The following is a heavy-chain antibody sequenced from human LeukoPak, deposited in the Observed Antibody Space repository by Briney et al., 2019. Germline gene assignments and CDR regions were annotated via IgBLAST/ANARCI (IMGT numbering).Heavy chain of an antibody. CDR1: GFTFNIYT. J-gene: IGHJ4*02. CDR3: AKMRGMPREAYHFDR. D-gene: IGHD1-26*01. V-gene: IGHV3-23*01. Sequence: GGSLRLSCAASGFTFNIYTMSWVRQAQGKGLEWISAVGSGGTRYYADSVKGRFTISRDNSANTVSLQMDSLRADDTAMYYCAKMRGMPREAYHFDRWGQGTLVAVSS. CDR2: VGSGGTR.